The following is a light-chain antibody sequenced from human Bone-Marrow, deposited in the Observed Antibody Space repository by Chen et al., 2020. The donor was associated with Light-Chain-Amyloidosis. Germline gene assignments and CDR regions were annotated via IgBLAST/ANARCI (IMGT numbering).Light chain of an antibody. CDR1: NIGSTS. V-gene: IGLV3-21*02. J-gene: IGLJ3*02. CDR2: DDS. Sequence: SYVLTQPSSVSVAPGQTATIAWGGNNIGSTSVHWYQQTPGQAPLLVVYDDSDRPSGIPERLSGSNSGNTATLTISRVEAGDAADYYCQVWERSSDRPVFGGGTKLTVL. CDR3: QVWERSSDRPV.